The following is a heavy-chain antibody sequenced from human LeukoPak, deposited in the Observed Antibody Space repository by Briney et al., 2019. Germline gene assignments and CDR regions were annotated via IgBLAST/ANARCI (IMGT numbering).Heavy chain of an antibody. CDR2: ISSSSSYI. J-gene: IGHJ6*03. CDR1: GFTFSSYS. Sequence: GGSLRLSCAASGFTFSSYSMNWVRQAPGKGLEWVSSISSSSSYIYYADSVKGRFTISRDNAKNSLYLQMNSLRAEDTAVYYCAREDGVVVPAAIRYYYYMDVWGKGTTVTVSS. CDR3: AREDGVVVPAAIRYYYYMDV. V-gene: IGHV3-21*01. D-gene: IGHD2-2*01.